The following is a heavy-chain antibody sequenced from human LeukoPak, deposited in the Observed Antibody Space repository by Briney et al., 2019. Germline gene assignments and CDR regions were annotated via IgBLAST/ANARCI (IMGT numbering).Heavy chain of an antibody. V-gene: IGHV3-11*04. CDR1: GFTFSDYY. D-gene: IGHD3-22*01. CDR2: ISSSGSTI. Sequence: GGSLRPSCAASGFTFSDYYMSWIRQAPGKGLEWVSYISSSGSTIYYADSVKGRFTISRDNAKNSLYLQMNSLRAEDTAVYYCARDPEPYYDSSGYWNYWGQGTLVTVSS. CDR3: ARDPEPYYDSSGYWNY. J-gene: IGHJ4*02.